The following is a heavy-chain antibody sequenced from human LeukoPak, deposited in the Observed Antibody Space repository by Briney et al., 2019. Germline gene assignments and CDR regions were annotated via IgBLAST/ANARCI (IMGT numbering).Heavy chain of an antibody. Sequence: SETESLTCAVSGYSISIGYYWGSFRQPPGKGLEWIGCIYHSGSTCYNPSLKSRITISVDTSKNQFYLKLSYVTAADTAVYYCARQGGSSSPYYYYYMDGWGKGATVTAAS. CDR3: ARQGGSSSPYYYYYMDG. D-gene: IGHD6-13*01. CDR1: GYSISIGYY. J-gene: IGHJ6*03. CDR2: IYHSGST. V-gene: IGHV4-38-2*01.